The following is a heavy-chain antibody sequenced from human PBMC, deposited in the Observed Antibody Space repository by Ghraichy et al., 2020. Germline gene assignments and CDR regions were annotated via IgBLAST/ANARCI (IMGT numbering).Heavy chain of an antibody. CDR2: IYYSGST. CDR1: GGSISSSSYY. CDR3: ARQLAGTGFDH. J-gene: IGHJ4*02. D-gene: IGHD6-19*01. Sequence: SETLSLTCTVSGGSISSSSYYWGWIRQPPGKGLEWIGSIYYSGSTYYNPSLKSRVTISVDTSKNQFSLKLSSVTAADTAVYYCARQLAGTGFDHWGQGTLVTVSS. V-gene: IGHV4-39*01.